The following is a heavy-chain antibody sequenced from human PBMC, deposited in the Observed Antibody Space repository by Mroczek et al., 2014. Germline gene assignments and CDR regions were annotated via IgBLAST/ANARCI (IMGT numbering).Heavy chain of an antibody. V-gene: IGHV4-59*01. CDR2: IYYSGST. D-gene: IGHD2-2*01. CDR1: GGSISSYY. Sequence: QVQLQQWGPGLVKPSETLSLTCTVSGGSISSYYWSWIRQPPGKGLEWIGYIYYSGSTNYNPSLKSRVTISVDTSKNQFSLKLSSVTAADTAVYYCARARVPAAYYFDYWGQGTLVTVSS. J-gene: IGHJ4*02. CDR3: ARARVPAAYYFDY.